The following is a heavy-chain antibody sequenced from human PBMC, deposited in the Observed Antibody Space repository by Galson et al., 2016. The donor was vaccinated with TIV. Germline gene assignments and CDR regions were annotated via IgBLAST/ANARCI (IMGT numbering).Heavy chain of an antibody. D-gene: IGHD3-22*01. V-gene: IGHV4-31*03. CDR1: GGSIKSGGYF. CDR3: ARRSSGFDAFDI. CDR2: IHSSGST. Sequence: TLSLTCTVSGGSIKSGGYFWSWIRQHPGKALEWIGYIHSSGSTLYNPSLRSRVTISLDTSRDNFSLRLNSVTAADTAVYYCARRSSGFDAFDIWGPGTLVTVSP. J-gene: IGHJ3*02.